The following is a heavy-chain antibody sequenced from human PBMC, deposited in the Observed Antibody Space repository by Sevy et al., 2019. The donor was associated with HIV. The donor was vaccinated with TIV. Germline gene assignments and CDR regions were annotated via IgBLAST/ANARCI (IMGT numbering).Heavy chain of an antibody. J-gene: IGHJ2*01. V-gene: IGHV4-4*02. CDR1: GGSISSSNW. CDR2: IYHSGST. Sequence: SETLSLTCAVSGGSISSSNWWSWVRQPPGKGLEWIGEIYHSGSTNYNPSLKSRVTISVDKSKNQFSLKLSSVTAADTAVYYCAREVVSYYDILTGPYFDLWGRGTLVTVSS. CDR3: AREVVSYYDILTGPYFDL. D-gene: IGHD3-9*01.